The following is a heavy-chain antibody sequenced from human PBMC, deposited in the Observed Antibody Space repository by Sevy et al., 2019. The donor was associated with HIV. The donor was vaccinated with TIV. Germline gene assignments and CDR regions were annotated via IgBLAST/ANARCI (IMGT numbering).Heavy chain of an antibody. CDR2: LGGSGGST. CDR1: GFTFSNYA. J-gene: IGHJ3*01. Sequence: GGYLRLSCAASGFTFSNYAMSWVRQAPGKGLEWVSALGGSGGSTFYADSVKGRFTISRDNSKNTLYLQMNSLRVEDTAVYYCAKDIAILVGDAFDVWGLGTSVPVSS. V-gene: IGHV3-23*01. CDR3: AKDIAILVGDAFDV. D-gene: IGHD2-21*01.